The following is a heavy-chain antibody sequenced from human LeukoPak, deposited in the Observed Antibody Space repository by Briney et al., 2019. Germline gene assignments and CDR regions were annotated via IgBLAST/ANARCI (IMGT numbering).Heavy chain of an antibody. D-gene: IGHD2-8*01. CDR2: ISGSGGST. Sequence: HPGGSLRLSCAASGFTFSSYAMSWVRQAPGKGLEWVSAISGSGGSTYYADSVKGRFTISRDNSKNTLYLQMNSLRAEDTAVYYCANGREIYANVEDWGQGTLVTVSS. CDR1: GFTFSSYA. CDR3: ANGREIYANVED. J-gene: IGHJ4*02. V-gene: IGHV3-23*01.